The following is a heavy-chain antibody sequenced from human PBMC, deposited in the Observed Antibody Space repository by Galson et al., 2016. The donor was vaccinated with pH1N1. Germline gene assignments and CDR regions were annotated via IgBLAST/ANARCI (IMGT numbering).Heavy chain of an antibody. J-gene: IGHJ6*02. Sequence: SLRLSCAASGFTFSSYAMSWVRQAPGKGLEWVSAISGSGGSTYYADSVKGRFTISRDNSKNTLYLQMNSLRAEDTAVYYCAKDIGCCSSTSCQYYYYYGMDVWGQGTTVTVSS. CDR1: GFTFSSYA. CDR2: ISGSGGST. D-gene: IGHD2-2*01. CDR3: AKDIGCCSSTSCQYYYYYGMDV. V-gene: IGHV3-23*01.